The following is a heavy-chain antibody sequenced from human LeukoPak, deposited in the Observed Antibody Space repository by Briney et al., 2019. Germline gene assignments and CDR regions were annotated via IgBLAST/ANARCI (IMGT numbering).Heavy chain of an antibody. J-gene: IGHJ4*02. Sequence: PGGSLRLSCTASGFTFSNSWMNWVRQAPGKGLVWVSRINSDGSSTTYADSVKGRFTISRDNAKNTLYLQMNSLTAEDTAVYYCAGIVGAKTYWGQGTLVTVSS. CDR3: AGIVGAKTY. CDR2: INSDGSST. D-gene: IGHD1-26*01. CDR1: GFTFSNSW. V-gene: IGHV3-74*01.